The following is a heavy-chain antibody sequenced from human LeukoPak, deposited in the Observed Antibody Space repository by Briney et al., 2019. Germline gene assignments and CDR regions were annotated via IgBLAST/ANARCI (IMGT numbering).Heavy chain of an antibody. Sequence: PGGSLRLSCAASGFTFSSYEMNWVRQAPGKGLEWVSYISSSGSTIYYADSVKGRFTISRDNSKNTLYLQMNSLRPEDTAVYYCAKGRYCTNGVCPLYYYFYMDVWGKGTTVTVSS. CDR1: GFTFSSYE. CDR2: ISSSGSTI. CDR3: AKGRYCTNGVCPLYYYFYMDV. V-gene: IGHV3-48*03. J-gene: IGHJ6*03. D-gene: IGHD2-8*01.